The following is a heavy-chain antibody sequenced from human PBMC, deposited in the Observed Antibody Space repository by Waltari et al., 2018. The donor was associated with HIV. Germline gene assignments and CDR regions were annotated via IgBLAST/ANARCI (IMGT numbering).Heavy chain of an antibody. CDR3: ASASRDTAMGAFDI. CDR1: GGTFSHAA. D-gene: IGHD5-18*01. J-gene: IGHJ3*02. V-gene: IGHV1-69*01. CDR2: IIPIFGSP. Sequence: QVQPVQSGAEVKKPESCVPVPSQASGGTFSHAALTWVRQAPGQGLEWMGGIIPIFGSPNYAQKFQGRVTITADESTSTVYMKLSSLRSEDTAVYYCASASRDTAMGAFDIWGQGTMVTVSS.